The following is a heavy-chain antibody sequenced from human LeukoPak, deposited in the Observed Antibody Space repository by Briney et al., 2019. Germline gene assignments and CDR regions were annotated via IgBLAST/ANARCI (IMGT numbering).Heavy chain of an antibody. D-gene: IGHD2-2*01. Sequence: GESLKISCRVSGYSFTSYWSGWVRQMPGKGLEWMGIIYPGDSDTIYSPSFQGQVTISADKSISTAYLQWSSLKASDTAMYYCARRYCSSSSCFGGDAFDIWGQGTMVTVSS. J-gene: IGHJ3*02. CDR3: ARRYCSSSSCFGGDAFDI. CDR2: IYPGDSDT. CDR1: GYSFTSYW. V-gene: IGHV5-51*01.